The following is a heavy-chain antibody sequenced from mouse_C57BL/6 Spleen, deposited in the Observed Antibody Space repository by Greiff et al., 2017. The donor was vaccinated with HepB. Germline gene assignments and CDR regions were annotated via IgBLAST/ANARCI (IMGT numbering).Heavy chain of an antibody. CDR2: INPSTGGT. J-gene: IGHJ2*01. D-gene: IGHD2-3*01. CDR1: GYSFTGYY. Sequence: EVQLKESGPELVKPGASVKISCKASGYSFTGYYMNWVKQSPEKSLEWIGEINPSTGGTTYNQKFKAKATLTVDKSSSTAYMQLKSLTSEDSAVYYCAREGGYDGFDYWGQGTTLTVSS. CDR3: AREGGYDGFDY. V-gene: IGHV1-42*01.